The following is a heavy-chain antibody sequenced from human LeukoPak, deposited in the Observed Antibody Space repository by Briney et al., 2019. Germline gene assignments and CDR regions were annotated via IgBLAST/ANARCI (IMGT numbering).Heavy chain of an antibody. V-gene: IGHV4-39*07. CDR2: FYYSGST. D-gene: IGHD2-15*01. Sequence: SETLSLTCTVSGGSISSSSYYWGWIRQPPGKGLEWIGSFYYSGSTYYNPSLKSRVTISVDTSKNQFSLKLRSVTAADTAVYYCAREGTTQGGFDPWGQGTLVTVSS. CDR3: AREGTTQGGFDP. CDR1: GGSISSSSYY. J-gene: IGHJ5*02.